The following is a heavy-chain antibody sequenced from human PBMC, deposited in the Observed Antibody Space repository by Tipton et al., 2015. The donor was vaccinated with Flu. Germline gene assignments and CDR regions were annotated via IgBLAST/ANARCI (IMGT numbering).Heavy chain of an antibody. D-gene: IGHD3-9*01. CDR1: SGSISSYY. V-gene: IGHV4-59*01. J-gene: IGHJ4*02. Sequence: TLSLTCTVSSGSISSYYWRWIRQPPGPGLERIGYIYYTGTTNYNPSLKRRVSISLDTSRTQFSLTLNSVTAADTAVYYCARDNSALTPRRFDYWGQGLLVTVSS. CDR3: ARDNSALTPRRFDY. CDR2: IYYTGTT.